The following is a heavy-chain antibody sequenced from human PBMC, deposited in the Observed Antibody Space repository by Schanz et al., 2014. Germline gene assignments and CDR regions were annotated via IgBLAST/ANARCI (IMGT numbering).Heavy chain of an antibody. CDR2: LYINAGST. V-gene: IGHV3-53*01. J-gene: IGHJ3*01. CDR3: ARDEGRDGYNLAFDV. D-gene: IGHD2-21*01. CDR1: GFSVSTNY. Sequence: EVQLVESGGGLIQPGGSLRLSCAVSGFSVSTNYMSWARQAPGKGLEWISSLYINAGSTRYADSVKGRFFISRDSYKNTLFLQMNSLRAYDTAIYFCARDEGRDGYNLAFDVWGQGTLVTVSS.